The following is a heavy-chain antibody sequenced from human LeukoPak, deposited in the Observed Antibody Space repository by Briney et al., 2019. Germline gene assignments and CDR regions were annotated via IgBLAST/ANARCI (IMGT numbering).Heavy chain of an antibody. CDR3: ARDRLGDYDHSGYYDR. J-gene: IGHJ4*02. V-gene: IGHV3-11*01. CDR2: ICDSCRTM. Sequence: AGGPLRLSCAASGFTFSDYYMSWIRQAPGKGLEGVSYICDSCRTMYHADSVKGRFTISRDNAKNSMYLQMNNLRAEDTAVYYCARDRLGDYDHSGYYDRWGQGTLVTVSS. D-gene: IGHD3-22*01. CDR1: GFTFSDYY.